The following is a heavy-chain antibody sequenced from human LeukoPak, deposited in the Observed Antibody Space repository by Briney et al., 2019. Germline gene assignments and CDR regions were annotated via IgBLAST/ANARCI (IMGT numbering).Heavy chain of an antibody. V-gene: IGHV4-39*07. D-gene: IGHD3-10*01. CDR1: GGSISSSNYY. J-gene: IGHJ4*02. CDR3: ARDSGLTYSSDY. Sequence: SETLSLTCTVSGGSISSSNYYWGWIRQPPGKGLEWIGSIYYSGSTYYNPSLKSRVTMSVDTSKNQFSLKLSSVTAADTAVYYCARDSGLTYSSDYWGQGTLVTVSS. CDR2: IYYSGST.